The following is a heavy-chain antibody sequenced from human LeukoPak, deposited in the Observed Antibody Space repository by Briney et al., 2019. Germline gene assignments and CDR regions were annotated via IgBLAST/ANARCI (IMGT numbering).Heavy chain of an antibody. Sequence: ASVKVSCKTSGDTLLAHVLSWVRQAPGQGLEWMGGIIPIFGTANYAQKFQGRVTITADESTSTAYMELSSLRSEDTAVYYCASATATSNIVVVISRFHHWGQGTLVTVSS. V-gene: IGHV1-69*13. CDR2: IIPIFGTA. CDR3: ASATATSNIVVVISRFHH. D-gene: IGHD2-21*01. CDR1: GDTLLAHV. J-gene: IGHJ1*01.